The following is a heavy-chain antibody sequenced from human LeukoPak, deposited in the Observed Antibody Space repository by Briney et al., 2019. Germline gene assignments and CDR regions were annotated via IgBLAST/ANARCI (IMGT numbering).Heavy chain of an antibody. CDR3: AREEYFRGGTFNWFDP. CDR1: GGSISSYY. Sequence: SETLSLTCTVSGGSISSYYWSWIRQPPGKGLEWIGYIYYSGSTNYNPSLKSRVTISVDTSKNQFSLKLSSVTPADTAVYYCAREEYFRGGTFNWFDPWGQGTQVTVSS. CDR2: IYYSGST. D-gene: IGHD1-26*01. V-gene: IGHV4-59*01. J-gene: IGHJ5*02.